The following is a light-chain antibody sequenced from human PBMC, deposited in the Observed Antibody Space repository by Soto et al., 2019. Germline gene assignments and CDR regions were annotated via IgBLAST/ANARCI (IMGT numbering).Light chain of an antibody. Sequence: EIVLTQSPGTLSLSPGERATLSCRASQSISSNYLAWYQQRPGQAPRLLIFGASYRATGIPDRFSGSGSGTDFTLTISRLEPEDHAVYYCQQYSSSPPEFTFGPGTKVDSK. V-gene: IGKV3-20*01. CDR2: GAS. J-gene: IGKJ3*01. CDR1: QSISSNY. CDR3: QQYSSSPPEFT.